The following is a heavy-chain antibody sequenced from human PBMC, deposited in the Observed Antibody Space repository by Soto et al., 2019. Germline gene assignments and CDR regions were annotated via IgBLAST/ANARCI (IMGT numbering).Heavy chain of an antibody. D-gene: IGHD3-3*01. Sequence: PGGSLRLSCAASGFTFSSYAMSWVRQAPGKGLEWVSAFSGSGGSTYYADSVKGRFTISRDNSKNTLYLQMNSLRAEDTAVYYCAKVAVFRFLEWLLDYYFDYWGQGTLVTVSS. CDR2: FSGSGGST. CDR1: GFTFSSYA. CDR3: AKVAVFRFLEWLLDYYFDY. V-gene: IGHV3-23*01. J-gene: IGHJ4*02.